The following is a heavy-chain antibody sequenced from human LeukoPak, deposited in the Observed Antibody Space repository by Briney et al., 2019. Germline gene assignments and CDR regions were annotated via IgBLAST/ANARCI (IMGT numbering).Heavy chain of an antibody. D-gene: IGHD2-15*01. CDR2: IYPGDSDT. Sequence: GESLKISCKGSGYTFNGYWIGWVRQKPGKGLEWMGVIYPGDSDTRYSPSFQGQVTISADKSISTAYLQWSSLKASDTAMYYCARSSINCSGGSCYNYWGQGTLVTVSS. V-gene: IGHV5-51*01. J-gene: IGHJ4*02. CDR1: GYTFNGYW. CDR3: ARSSINCSGGSCYNY.